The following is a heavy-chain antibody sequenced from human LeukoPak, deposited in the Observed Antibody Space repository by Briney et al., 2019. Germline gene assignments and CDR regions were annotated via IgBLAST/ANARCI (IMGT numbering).Heavy chain of an antibody. CDR1: GFTFKIYA. CDR3: ARDRPNYHESDGHYYNRDGDH. D-gene: IGHD1-14*01. Sequence: PGGSLRLSCAASGFTFKIYAMSWVRLAPGKGLQWVASMCGSAGCTFYADSVKGRFTISRDNSKNTLYLQMNGLRAEDTAIYYCARDRPNYHESDGHYYNRDGDHWGQGTLVTVSS. CDR2: MCGSAGCT. J-gene: IGHJ5*02. V-gene: IGHV3-23*01.